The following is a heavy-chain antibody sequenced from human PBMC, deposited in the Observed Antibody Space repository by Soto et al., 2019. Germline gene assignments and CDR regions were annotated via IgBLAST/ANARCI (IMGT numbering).Heavy chain of an antibody. J-gene: IGHJ4*02. D-gene: IGHD1-26*01. CDR1: GYTFTSYG. V-gene: IGHV1-18*01. CDR3: ARDLGGQIVDY. CDR2: ISGYNGNT. Sequence: QVQLVQSGAEVKKPGASVKVSCKASGYTFTSYGISWVRQAPGQGLEWMGWISGYNGNTKYAQKPQGRITMTAXTSTSTAYMELRSLRSDDTAVYYCARDLGGQIVDYWGQGTLVPVSS.